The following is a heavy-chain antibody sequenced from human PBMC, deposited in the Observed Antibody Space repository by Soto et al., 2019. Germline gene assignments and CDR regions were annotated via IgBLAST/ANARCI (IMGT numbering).Heavy chain of an antibody. CDR2: VYHNGTS. J-gene: IGHJ6*02. V-gene: IGHV4-4*02. CDR1: GGSIRSTNW. D-gene: IGHD2-15*01. Sequence: PSETLSLTCVVSGGSIRSTNWLAWFRQTPGKGLEWIGEVYHNGTSNYNPSLKGRATISVDTSKDQVSLRLNSVIDADTAVYYCARDLDRYCSVTSCHAMDVWGQGTPVTVSS. CDR3: ARDLDRYCSVTSCHAMDV.